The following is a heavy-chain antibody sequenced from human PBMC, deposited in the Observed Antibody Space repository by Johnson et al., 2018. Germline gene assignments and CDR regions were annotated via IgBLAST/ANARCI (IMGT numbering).Heavy chain of an antibody. V-gene: IGHV3-30-3*01. CDR1: GFTFSSYA. D-gene: IGHD1-26*01. CDR2: ISYDGSNK. Sequence: QVQLVESGGGVVQPGRSLRLSCAASGFTFSSYAMHWVRQAPGKGLEWVAVISYDGSNKYYADSVKGRFTISRDNSKNTLYLQMNSLRAEDTGVDYCARDEYRGSYYKGDAFDIWGQGTMVTVSS. CDR3: ARDEYRGSYYKGDAFDI. J-gene: IGHJ3*02.